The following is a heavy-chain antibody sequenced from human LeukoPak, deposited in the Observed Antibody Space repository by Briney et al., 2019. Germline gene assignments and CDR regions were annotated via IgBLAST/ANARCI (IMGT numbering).Heavy chain of an antibody. V-gene: IGHV1-18*04. D-gene: IGHD3-3*01. CDR3: SRDKSPIRSRSGSECSPLDN. Sequence: GVSVKVSCKTSGYTFTYYGINWVRQAPGQGLEWMGWISGYNGNTNYAQKFQGRVTMTTDTFTNTAYMELRSLRSDDTAMYYCSRDKSPIRSRSGSECSPLDNWGQGTLVFVSS. CDR2: ISGYNGNT. CDR1: GYTFTYYG. J-gene: IGHJ4*02.